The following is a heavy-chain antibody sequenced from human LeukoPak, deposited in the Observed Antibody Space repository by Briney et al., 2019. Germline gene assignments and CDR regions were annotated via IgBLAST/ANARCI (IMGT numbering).Heavy chain of an antibody. J-gene: IGHJ6*02. CDR2: INHSGST. Sequence: SETLSLTCAVYGGSFSGYYWSWIRQPPGKGLEWIGEINHSGSTNYNPSLKSRVTISVDTSKNQFSLKLSSVTAADTAVYYCARVSRVRFLEWLSYYYYGMDVWGQGTTVTVSS. CDR3: ARVSRVRFLEWLSYYYYGMDV. D-gene: IGHD3-3*01. CDR1: GGSFSGYY. V-gene: IGHV4-34*01.